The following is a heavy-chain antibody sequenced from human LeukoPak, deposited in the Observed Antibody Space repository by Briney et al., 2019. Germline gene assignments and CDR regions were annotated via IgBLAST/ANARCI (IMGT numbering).Heavy chain of an antibody. V-gene: IGHV3-23*01. CDR2: ISASGNKT. CDR3: AKDTSVAGTDY. CDR1: GFTFSSYG. D-gene: IGHD6-19*01. Sequence: GGSLRLSCAASGFTFSSYGMSWVRQAPGKGLGWVAAISASGNKTFYADSVKGRFIISRDNSKNTLYLQMNSLRAEDTAVYYCAKDTSVAGTDYWGQGTLVTVSS. J-gene: IGHJ4*02.